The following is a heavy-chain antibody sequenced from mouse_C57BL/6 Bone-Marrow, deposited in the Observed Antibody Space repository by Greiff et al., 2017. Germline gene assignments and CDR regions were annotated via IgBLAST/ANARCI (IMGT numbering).Heavy chain of an antibody. Sequence: EVQLQESGPELVKPGASVKMSCKASGYTFTDYNMHWVKQSHGKSLEWIGYINPNNGGTSYNQKFKGKATLTVNKSSSTAYMELRSLTSEDSAVYYCARGGGGSSYEFAYWGQGTLVTVSA. CDR2: INPNNGGT. V-gene: IGHV1-22*01. J-gene: IGHJ3*01. CDR1: GYTFTDYN. D-gene: IGHD1-1*01. CDR3: ARGGGGSSYEFAY.